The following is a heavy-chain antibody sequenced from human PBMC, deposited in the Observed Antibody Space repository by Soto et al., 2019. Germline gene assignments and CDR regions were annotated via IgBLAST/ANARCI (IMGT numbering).Heavy chain of an antibody. V-gene: IGHV3-23*01. J-gene: IGHJ6*01. CDR2: ISGSGGST. CDR1: GFTFSSYA. D-gene: IGHD2-2*01. CDR3: AKTDSYQLISPIPYYYGMDV. Sequence: GGSLRLSCAASGFTFSSYAMSWVRQAPGKGLEWVSAISGSGGSTYYADSVKGRFTISRDNSKSTLYLQMNSLRAEDTAVYYCAKTDSYQLISPIPYYYGMDVWRQGTPLTV.